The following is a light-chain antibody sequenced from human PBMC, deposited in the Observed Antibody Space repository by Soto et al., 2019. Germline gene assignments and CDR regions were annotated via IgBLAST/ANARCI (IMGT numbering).Light chain of an antibody. CDR3: LQYNHWPLT. J-gene: IGKJ4*01. CDR2: GVS. Sequence: EVVMTQSPATLSVSPGERATLSCRASQSVSSNLAWYQQKPGQAPRLLIYGVSTRATGVPALFSGSGSGTEFTLTISSLQSEGFAVYYCLQYNHWPLTFGGGTKVDIK. CDR1: QSVSSN. V-gene: IGKV3-15*01.